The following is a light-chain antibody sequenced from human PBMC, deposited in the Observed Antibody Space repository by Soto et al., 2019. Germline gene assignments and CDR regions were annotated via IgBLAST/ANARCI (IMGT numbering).Light chain of an antibody. CDR1: QSVSSSY. CDR2: GAS. V-gene: IGKV3-20*01. Sequence: EIVLTQSPGSLSLSPGERATLSCRASQSVSSSYLAWYQQKPGQAPRLLIYGASSRATGIPDRFSGSGSGTDFTLTISRLEPEDVAVYYCQQYGSSPPYTFGQGTMLEIK. J-gene: IGKJ2*01. CDR3: QQYGSSPPYT.